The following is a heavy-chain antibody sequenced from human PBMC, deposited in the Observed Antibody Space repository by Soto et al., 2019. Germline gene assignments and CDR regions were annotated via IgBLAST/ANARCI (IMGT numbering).Heavy chain of an antibody. Sequence: QVQLVESGGGVVQPGRSLRLYCAASGFTFSSYGMHWVRQAPGKGLEWVAVISYDGSNKYYADSVKGRFTISRDNSKNTLYLQMNSLRAEDTAVYYCAKDLIVVPAALYGDYYYGMDVWGQGTTVTVSS. CDR1: GFTFSSYG. J-gene: IGHJ6*02. V-gene: IGHV3-30*18. CDR2: ISYDGSNK. CDR3: AKDLIVVPAALYGDYYYGMDV. D-gene: IGHD2-2*01.